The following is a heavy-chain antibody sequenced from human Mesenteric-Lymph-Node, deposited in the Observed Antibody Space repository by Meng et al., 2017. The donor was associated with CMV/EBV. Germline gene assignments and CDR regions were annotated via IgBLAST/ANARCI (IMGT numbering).Heavy chain of an antibody. J-gene: IGHJ4*02. D-gene: IGHD6-13*01. V-gene: IGHV3-21*01. CDR3: ARERLSSSWSGFDY. CDR2: ISSSSSYI. CDR1: GFTFSSYW. Sequence: GESLKISCAASGFTFSSYWTSWVRQAPGKGLEWVSSISSSSSYIYYADSVKGRFTISRDNAKNSLYLQMNSLRAEDTAVYYCARERLSSSWSGFDYWGQGTLVTVSS.